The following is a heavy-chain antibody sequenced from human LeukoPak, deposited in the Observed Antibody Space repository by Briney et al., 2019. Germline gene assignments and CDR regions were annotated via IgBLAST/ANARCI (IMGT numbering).Heavy chain of an antibody. CDR2: ISSSSSYI. CDR1: GFTFSSYS. V-gene: IGHV3-21*01. D-gene: IGHD1-26*01. CDR3: ARDRSSGSYPPYYFDY. J-gene: IGHJ4*02. Sequence: GGSLRLSCVASGFTFSSYSMNWVRQAPGKGLEWVSSISSSSSYIYYADSVKGRFTISRDNAKNSLYLQMNSLRAEDTAVYYCARDRSSGSYPPYYFDYWGQGTLVTVSS.